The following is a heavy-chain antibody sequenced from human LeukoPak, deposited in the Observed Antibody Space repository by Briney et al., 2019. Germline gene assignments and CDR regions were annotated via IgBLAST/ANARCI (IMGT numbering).Heavy chain of an antibody. V-gene: IGHV4-61*02. CDR3: ASSSYYDFWSGSGNAFDI. J-gene: IGHJ3*02. CDR1: GGSISSGSYY. Sequence: PSETLSLTCTVSGGSISSGSYYWSWIRQPAGKGLEWIGRIYTSGSTNYNPSLKSRVTISVDTSKNQFSLKLSSVTAADTAVYYCASSSYYDFWSGSGNAFDIWGQGTMVTVSS. CDR2: IYTSGST. D-gene: IGHD3-3*01.